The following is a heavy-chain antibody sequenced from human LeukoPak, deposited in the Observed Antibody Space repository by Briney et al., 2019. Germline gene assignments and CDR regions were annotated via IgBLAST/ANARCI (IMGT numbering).Heavy chain of an antibody. J-gene: IGHJ4*02. Sequence: GGSLRLSCAVSGFTFRTHWMHWVRLGPGKGLEWVSSISSSSSYIYYADSVKGRFTISRDNAKNSLYLQMNGLRAEDTAVYYCARVQDGDFWSGYPFDYWGQGTLVTVSS. CDR2: ISSSSSYI. D-gene: IGHD3-3*01. CDR1: GFTFRTHW. V-gene: IGHV3-21*01. CDR3: ARVQDGDFWSGYPFDY.